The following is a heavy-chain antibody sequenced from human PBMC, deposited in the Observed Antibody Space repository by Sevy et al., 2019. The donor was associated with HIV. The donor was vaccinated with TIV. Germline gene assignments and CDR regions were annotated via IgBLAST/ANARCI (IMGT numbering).Heavy chain of an antibody. CDR3: ARDVVGASSWSYADY. CDR1: GFTFSSYA. J-gene: IGHJ4*02. D-gene: IGHD1-26*01. V-gene: IGHV3-30-3*01. Sequence: GGSLRLSCAASGFTFSSYAMHWVRQAPGKGLEWVAVISNDGSNKYYADSVKGRFTISRDNSKNTLYLQMNSLRAEDTAVYYYARDVVGASSWSYADYWGQGTLVTVSS. CDR2: ISNDGSNK.